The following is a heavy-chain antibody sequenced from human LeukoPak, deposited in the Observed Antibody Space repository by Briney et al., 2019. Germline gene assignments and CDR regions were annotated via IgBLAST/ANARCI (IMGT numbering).Heavy chain of an antibody. V-gene: IGHV3-7*01. CDR1: GFTFTTYW. CDR2: IKQDGTEK. J-gene: IGHJ4*02. D-gene: IGHD1-1*01. CDR3: ASGIRERGFDY. Sequence: GGSLRLSCAASGFTFTTYWMSWVRQPPGKGLEWVANIKQDGTEKYYVDSVKGRFTISRDNAKNSLYLQMNSLRAEDTAVYFCASGIRERGFDYWGQGTLVTVSS.